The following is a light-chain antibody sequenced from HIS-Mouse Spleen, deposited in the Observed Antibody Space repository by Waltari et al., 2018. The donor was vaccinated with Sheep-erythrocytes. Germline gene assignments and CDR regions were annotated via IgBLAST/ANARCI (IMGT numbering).Light chain of an antibody. CDR2: DVS. CDR1: SSDVGCYNY. V-gene: IGLV2-11*01. J-gene: IGLJ1*01. CDR3: CSYAGSYNHV. Sequence: QSALTQPRSVSGSPGQSVTISCTGTSSDVGCYNYVSWYQQHPGKAPKLMIYDVSKRPSGVPDHFSGSQSGNTASLTISGLQAEDEADYYCCSYAGSYNHVFATGTKVTVL.